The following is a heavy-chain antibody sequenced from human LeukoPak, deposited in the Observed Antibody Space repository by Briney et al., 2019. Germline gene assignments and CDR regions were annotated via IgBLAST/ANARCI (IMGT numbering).Heavy chain of an antibody. V-gene: IGHV5-51*01. CDR3: ARTHYYDSSVRFDY. J-gene: IGHJ4*02. D-gene: IGHD3-22*01. CDR1: GYSFTSYW. Sequence: GESLKISCQGSGYSFTSYWIGWVRQMPGKGLEWMGIIYPGDSDTRYSPSFQCQVTISADKSISTAYLQWSSLKASDTAMYYCARTHYYDSSVRFDYWGQGTLVTVSS. CDR2: IYPGDSDT.